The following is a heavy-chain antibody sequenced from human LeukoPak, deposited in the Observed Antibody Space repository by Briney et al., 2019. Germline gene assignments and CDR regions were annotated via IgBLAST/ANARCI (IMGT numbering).Heavy chain of an antibody. CDR3: TTRGDYDFWSGYYY. CDR1: GFTFSNAW. CDR2: IKSKTDGGAT. J-gene: IGHJ4*02. D-gene: IGHD3-3*01. Sequence: GGSLRLSCAASGFTFSNAWMSWVRQAPGKGLEWVGRIKSKTDGGATDYAAPVKGRFTISRDDSKNTLYLRMNSLKTEDTAVYYCTTRGDYDFWSGYYYWGQGTLVTVSS. V-gene: IGHV3-15*01.